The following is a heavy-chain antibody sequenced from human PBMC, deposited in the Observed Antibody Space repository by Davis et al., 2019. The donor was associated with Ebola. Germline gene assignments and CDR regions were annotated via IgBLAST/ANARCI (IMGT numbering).Heavy chain of an antibody. D-gene: IGHD3-10*01. CDR1: GYTFTSYD. V-gene: IGHV1-8*01. J-gene: IGHJ4*02. Sequence: ASVKVSCKASGYTFTSYDINWVRQATGQGLEWMGWMNPNSGNTGYAQKFQGRVTITRDTSASTAYMELSSLRSEDTAVYYCARGVGEFIDYWGQGTLVTVSS. CDR3: ARGVGEFIDY. CDR2: MNPNSGNT.